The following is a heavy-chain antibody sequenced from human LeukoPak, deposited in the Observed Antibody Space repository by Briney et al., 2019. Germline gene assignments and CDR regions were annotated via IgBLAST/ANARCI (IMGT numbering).Heavy chain of an antibody. J-gene: IGHJ6*02. V-gene: IGHV1-69*13. CDR3: ARTQEGYCSGGSCYTREYYGMDV. D-gene: IGHD2-15*01. CDR2: IIPIFGTA. Sequence: GASVKDSCKASGGTFSSYAISWVRQAPGQGLEWIGGIIPIFGTANYAQKFQGRVTITADESTSTAYMKLSSLRSEDTAVYYCARTQEGYCSGGSCYTREYYGMDVWGQGTTVTVSS. CDR1: GGTFSSYA.